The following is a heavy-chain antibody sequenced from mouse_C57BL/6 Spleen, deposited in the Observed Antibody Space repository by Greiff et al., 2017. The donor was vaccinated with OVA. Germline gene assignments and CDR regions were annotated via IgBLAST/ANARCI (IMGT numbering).Heavy chain of an antibody. D-gene: IGHD2-4*01. CDR2: IYPGDGDT. J-gene: IGHJ2*01. CDR3: ARSYYDYGGGY. V-gene: IGHV1-80*01. Sequence: QVQLQQSGAELVKPGASVKISCKASGYAFSSYWMNWVKQRPGKGLEWIGQIYPGDGDTNYNGTFKGKATLTAAKSSSTAYMQLSSLTSEDSAVYFCARSYYDYGGGYWGKGTTLTVAS. CDR1: GYAFSSYW.